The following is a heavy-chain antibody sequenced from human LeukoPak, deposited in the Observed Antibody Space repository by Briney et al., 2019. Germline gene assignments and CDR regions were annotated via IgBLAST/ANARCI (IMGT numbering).Heavy chain of an antibody. CDR2: ISSSGSTI. D-gene: IGHD2-15*01. V-gene: IGHV3-11*01. Sequence: GGSLRLSCAASGFTFSDYYMSWIRQAPGKGLEWVSYISSSGSTIYYADSVKGRFTISRDNAKNSLYLQMNSLRAEDTAVYYCARDLCSGGSCQTNYYYYYMDVWGKGTTVTISS. CDR3: ARDLCSGGSCQTNYYYYYMDV. CDR1: GFTFSDYY. J-gene: IGHJ6*03.